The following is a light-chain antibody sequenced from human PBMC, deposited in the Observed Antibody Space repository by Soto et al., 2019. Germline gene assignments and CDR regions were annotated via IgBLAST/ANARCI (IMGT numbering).Light chain of an antibody. CDR1: NIGSKN. CDR3: QVWDSSTAEAV. CDR2: RDS. J-gene: IGLJ2*01. Sequence: YELTQPLSVSVALGQTARIICGGNNIGSKNVHWYQQNPGQAPVLVIYRDSNRPSGIPERFSGSNSGNTATLTISRAQAGDEADYYCQVWDSSTAEAVFGGGTKLTVL. V-gene: IGLV3-9*01.